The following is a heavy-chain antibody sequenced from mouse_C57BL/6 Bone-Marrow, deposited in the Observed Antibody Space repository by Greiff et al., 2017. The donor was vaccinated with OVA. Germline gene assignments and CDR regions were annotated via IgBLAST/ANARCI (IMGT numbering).Heavy chain of an antibody. Sequence: EVQGVESGGGLVQPGGSMKLSCVASGFTFSNYWMNWVRQSPEKGLEWVAQIRLKSDNYATHYAESVKGRFTISRDDSNSSVYLQMNNLRAEDTGIYYCARAYYSNYYFDYWGQGTTLTVSS. CDR3: ARAYYSNYYFDY. V-gene: IGHV6-3*01. CDR2: IRLKSDNYAT. D-gene: IGHD2-5*01. CDR1: GFTFSNYW. J-gene: IGHJ2*01.